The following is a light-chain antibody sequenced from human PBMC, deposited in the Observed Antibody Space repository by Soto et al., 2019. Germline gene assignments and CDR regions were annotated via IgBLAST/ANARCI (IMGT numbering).Light chain of an antibody. J-gene: IGKJ1*01. CDR1: QSISSW. CDR2: AAS. CDR3: QQYYSYPRT. Sequence: DIQMTQSPSSVPASIGDRVTITCRASQSISSWLAWYQQKPGKAPKLLIYAASTLQSGVPSRFSGSGSGTDFTLTISCLQSEDFATYYCQQYYSYPRTFGQGTKVDIK. V-gene: IGKV1-12*01.